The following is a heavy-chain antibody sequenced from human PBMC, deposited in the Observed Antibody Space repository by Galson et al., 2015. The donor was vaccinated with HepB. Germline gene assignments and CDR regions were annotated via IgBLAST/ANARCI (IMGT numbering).Heavy chain of an antibody. CDR1: GFTFSSYG. Sequence: SLRLSCAASGFTFSSYGMHWVRQAPGKGLEWVAVIWYDGSNKYYADSVKGRFTISRDNSKNTLYLQMNSLRAEDTAVYYCARDRTFKNGYNDYWGQGTLVTVSS. J-gene: IGHJ4*02. V-gene: IGHV3-33*01. D-gene: IGHD5-24*01. CDR3: ARDRTFKNGYNDY. CDR2: IWYDGSNK.